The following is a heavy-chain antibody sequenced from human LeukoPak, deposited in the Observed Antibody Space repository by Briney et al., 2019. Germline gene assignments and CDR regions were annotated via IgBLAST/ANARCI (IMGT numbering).Heavy chain of an antibody. D-gene: IGHD6-19*01. CDR2: IIPIFGTA. Sequence: SVKVSCKASGGTFSSYAISWVRQAPGQGLEWMGGIIPIFGTANYAQKFQGRVTITADESTSTAYMELSSLRSEDTAVYYCAREGVRSGYFDYWGQGTLVTVSS. V-gene: IGHV1-69*13. J-gene: IGHJ4*02. CDR3: AREGVRSGYFDY. CDR1: GGTFSSYA.